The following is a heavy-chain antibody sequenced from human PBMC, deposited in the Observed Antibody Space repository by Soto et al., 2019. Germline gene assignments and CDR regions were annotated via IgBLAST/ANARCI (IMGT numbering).Heavy chain of an antibody. V-gene: IGHV4-30-4*01. J-gene: IGHJ4*02. CDR1: GGSISSGDYY. Sequence: QVQLQESGPGLVKPSQTLSLTCTVSGGSISSGDYYWSWIRQPPGKGLEWIGYIYYSGSTYYNPSLKSRSTISVDTSKNQFSLKLSSVTAADTAVYYCARVGEFGATTIDYWSQGTLVTVSS. D-gene: IGHD3-10*01. CDR2: IYYSGST. CDR3: ARVGEFGATTIDY.